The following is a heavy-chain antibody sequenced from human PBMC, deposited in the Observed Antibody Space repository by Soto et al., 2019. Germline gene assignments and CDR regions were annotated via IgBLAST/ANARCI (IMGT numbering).Heavy chain of an antibody. CDR2: INHSGSS. Sequence: SETLSLTCAVHGGSFSGFYWTWIRQPPGKGLEWIGEINHSGSSNYNPPLKSRVTMSLDTSRNQFSLSLNSVTAADTAVYYCARMAGPWYFDLWGRGTLVTV. V-gene: IGHV4-34*01. CDR3: ARMAGPWYFDL. J-gene: IGHJ2*01. CDR1: GGSFSGFY.